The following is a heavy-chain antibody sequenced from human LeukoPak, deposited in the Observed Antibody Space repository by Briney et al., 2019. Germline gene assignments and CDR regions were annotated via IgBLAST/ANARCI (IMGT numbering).Heavy chain of an antibody. CDR1: GASVSSGSYY. CDR2: IFCGGSS. D-gene: IGHD1-1*01. J-gene: IGHJ4*02. Sequence: SGALSLTCTFSGASVSSGSYYWTWIRQPPGKGLEGIGYIFCGGSSNYNPFLASLVTISFDTSKNQSSLKLTSVTAADTALYYCARDPGVTTGTYYFDSWGQGSLVTVSS. V-gene: IGHV4-61*01. CDR3: ARDPGVTTGTYYFDS.